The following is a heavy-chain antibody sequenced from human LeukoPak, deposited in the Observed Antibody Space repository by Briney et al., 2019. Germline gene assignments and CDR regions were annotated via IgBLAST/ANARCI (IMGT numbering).Heavy chain of an antibody. CDR1: GFTFSSYS. D-gene: IGHD2-21*01. V-gene: IGHV3-30-3*01. Sequence: GGSLRLSCAASGFTFSSYSTHWVRQAPGKGLEWVAVVSYDGSSENYADSVKGRFTISRDNSKNTLYLQMNSLRAEDTAVYYCARDRVLYFYYGMDVWGQGTTVTVSS. J-gene: IGHJ6*02. CDR2: VSYDGSSE. CDR3: ARDRVLYFYYGMDV.